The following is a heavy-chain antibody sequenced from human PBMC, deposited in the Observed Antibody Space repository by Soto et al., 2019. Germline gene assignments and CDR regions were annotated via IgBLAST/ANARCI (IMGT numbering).Heavy chain of an antibody. J-gene: IGHJ6*02. Sequence: PGESLKISCNGSGYNFPNYWIGWVRQMPGKGLEWMGVIYPGDSDPRYSPSFQGQVTISADKSISTAYLQWSSLKASDTAMYYCARHWVVATIEGYYYYLMDVWGQGTTVTVSS. D-gene: IGHD5-12*01. CDR2: IYPGDSDP. V-gene: IGHV5-51*01. CDR3: ARHWVVATIEGYYYYLMDV. CDR1: GYNFPNYW.